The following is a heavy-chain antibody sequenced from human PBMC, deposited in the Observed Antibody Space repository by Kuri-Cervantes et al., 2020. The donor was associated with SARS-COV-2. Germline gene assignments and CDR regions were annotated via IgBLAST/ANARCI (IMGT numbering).Heavy chain of an antibody. V-gene: IGHV5-10-1*01. CDR2: IDPSDSYT. Sequence: GGSLRLSCKGSGFSFTSYFISWVRQMPGKGLEWMGRIDPSDSYTNYSPSFQGHVTFSADKSINTAYLQWSGLRASDTAIYYCAIFSIPGVVDYWGPGTLVTVSS. J-gene: IGHJ4*02. D-gene: IGHD2-21*01. CDR3: AIFSIPGVVDY. CDR1: GFSFTSYF.